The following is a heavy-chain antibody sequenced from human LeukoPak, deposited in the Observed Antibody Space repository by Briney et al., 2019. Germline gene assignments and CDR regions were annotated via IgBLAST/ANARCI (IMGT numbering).Heavy chain of an antibody. D-gene: IGHD6-19*01. CDR1: GFTFSSYG. CDR3: ARGYSSGWLHCYYYGMDV. J-gene: IGHJ6*02. V-gene: IGHV3-30*03. Sequence: GGSLRLSCAASGFTFSSYGMHWVRQAPGKGLEWVAVISYDGSNKYYADSVKGRFTISRDNSKNTPYLQMNSLRAEDTAVYYCARGYSSGWLHCYYYGMDVWGQGTTVTVSS. CDR2: ISYDGSNK.